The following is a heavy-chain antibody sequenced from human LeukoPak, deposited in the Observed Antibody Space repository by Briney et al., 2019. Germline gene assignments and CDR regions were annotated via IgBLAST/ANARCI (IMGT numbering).Heavy chain of an antibody. D-gene: IGHD4-17*01. V-gene: IGHV1-2*02. CDR3: ARDPNLRYDWFDP. J-gene: IGHJ5*02. CDR2: INPNSGGT. Sequence: ASVKVSCKASGYTFTGYYMHWVRQAPGQGLEWMGWINPNSGGTDYAQKFQGRVTMTRDTSISTAYMELSRLRSDDTAVYYCARDPNLRYDWFDPWGQGTLVTVSS. CDR1: GYTFTGYY.